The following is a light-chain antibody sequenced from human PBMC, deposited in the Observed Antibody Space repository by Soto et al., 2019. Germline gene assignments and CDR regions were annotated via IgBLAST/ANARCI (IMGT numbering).Light chain of an antibody. J-gene: IGKJ4*01. CDR1: QSVNSN. V-gene: IGKV3-15*01. Sequence: DIVMTQSPDTLSVSPGERATLSCRASQSVNSNFAWYQQKPGQAPRLLIYGASTRATGIPDRFSGSGSGTEFTLPISSLQSEDFAAYYCQQYHSWPLTFGGGTKVEIK. CDR2: GAS. CDR3: QQYHSWPLT.